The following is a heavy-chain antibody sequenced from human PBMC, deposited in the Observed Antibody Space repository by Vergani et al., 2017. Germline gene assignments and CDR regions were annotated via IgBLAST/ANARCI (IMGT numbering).Heavy chain of an antibody. CDR1: GFTFSNAW. CDR3: TSSPKLRWQRGSDY. Sequence: EVQLVESGGGLVKPGGSLRLSCAASGFTFSNAWMSWVRQAPGKGLEWVGRIKSKTDGGTTDYAAPVKGRFTISRDDSKNTLYLQMNSLKTEDTAVYYCTSSPKLRWQRGSDYWGQGTLVTVSS. CDR2: IKSKTDGGTT. D-gene: IGHD4-23*01. V-gene: IGHV3-15*01. J-gene: IGHJ4*02.